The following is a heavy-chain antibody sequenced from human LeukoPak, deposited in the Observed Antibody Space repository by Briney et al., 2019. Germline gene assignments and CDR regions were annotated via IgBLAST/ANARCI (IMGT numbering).Heavy chain of an antibody. Sequence: PSETLSLTCAVYGGSFSGYYWSWIRQPPGKGLEWIGEINHSGSTNYNPSLKSRVTISVDTSKNQFSLKLSSVTAADTAVYYCARGGVGYCSSTSCYRPANDWFDPWGQGTLVTVSS. J-gene: IGHJ5*02. V-gene: IGHV4-34*01. CDR3: ARGGVGYCSSTSCYRPANDWFDP. CDR1: GGSFSGYY. D-gene: IGHD2-2*02. CDR2: INHSGST.